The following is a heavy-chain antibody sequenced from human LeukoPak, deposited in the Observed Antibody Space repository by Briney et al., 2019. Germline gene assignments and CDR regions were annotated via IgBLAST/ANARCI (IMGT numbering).Heavy chain of an antibody. CDR1: GFTFSGYA. CDR2: ISGSGGST. Sequence: PGGSLRLSCAASGFTFSGYAMSWVRQAPGKGLEGVSGISGSGGSTYYADSVKGRFTISRDNSKNTLYLQMNSLRAEDTAVYYCAKGLTYWFDPWGQGTLVTVSS. V-gene: IGHV3-23*01. CDR3: AKGLTYWFDP. J-gene: IGHJ5*02.